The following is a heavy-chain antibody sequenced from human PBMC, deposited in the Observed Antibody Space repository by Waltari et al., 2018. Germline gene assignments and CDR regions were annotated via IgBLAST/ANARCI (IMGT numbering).Heavy chain of an antibody. Sequence: WVRQARGQRLEWIGWIVVGSGNTNYAQKFQERVTITRDMSTSTAYMELSSLRSEDTAVYYCAADPAYHYYDFWSGSPNWFDPWGQGTLVTVSS. J-gene: IGHJ5*02. CDR2: IVVGSGNT. CDR3: AADPAYHYYDFWSGSPNWFDP. V-gene: IGHV1-58*01. D-gene: IGHD3-3*01.